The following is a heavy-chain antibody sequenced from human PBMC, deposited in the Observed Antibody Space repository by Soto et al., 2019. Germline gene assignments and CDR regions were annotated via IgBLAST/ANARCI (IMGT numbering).Heavy chain of an antibody. CDR2: INPSSGST. J-gene: IGHJ4*02. Sequence: ASVKVSCKASGYSFTGYYMHWVRQAPGQGLEWMGLINPSSGSTNYAQKLQGRDTMTRDTSTSTAYTELSSLRSEDTAVYYCARADYYDSSGYRPDYWAQGTLVTVSS. D-gene: IGHD3-22*01. CDR3: ARADYYDSSGYRPDY. V-gene: IGHV1-2*02. CDR1: GYSFTGYY.